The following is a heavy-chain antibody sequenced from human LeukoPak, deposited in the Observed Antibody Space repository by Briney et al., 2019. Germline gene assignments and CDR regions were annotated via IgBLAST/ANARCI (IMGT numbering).Heavy chain of an antibody. CDR3: AKLAVINGY. Sequence: GGSLRLSFATSGFTFSANAMSWVRQAPGKGLEWVTVISGSGNTIYYADSVKGRFTISRDNSKNTLYLQMNGLRAEDTAVYYCAKLAVINGYWGQGTLVTVSS. CDR1: GFTFSANA. V-gene: IGHV3-23*01. D-gene: IGHD4-11*01. CDR2: ISGSGNTI. J-gene: IGHJ4*02.